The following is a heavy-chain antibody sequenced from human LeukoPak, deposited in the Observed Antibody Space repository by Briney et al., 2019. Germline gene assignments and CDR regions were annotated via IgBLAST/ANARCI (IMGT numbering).Heavy chain of an antibody. CDR2: ISWNSGSI. CDR1: GFTFDDYA. Sequence: GGSLRLSCAASGFTFDDYAMHWVRQAPGKGLEWVSGISWNSGSIGYADSVKGRFTISRDNAKNSLYLQMNSLRAEDTALYYCAKSTAAAVPEFDYWGQGTLVTVSS. CDR3: AKSTAAAVPEFDY. J-gene: IGHJ4*02. V-gene: IGHV3-9*01. D-gene: IGHD6-13*01.